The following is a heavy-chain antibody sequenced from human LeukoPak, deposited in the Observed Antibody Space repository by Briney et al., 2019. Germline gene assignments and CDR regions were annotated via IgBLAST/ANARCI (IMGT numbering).Heavy chain of an antibody. CDR3: AKSPQPPLICITIFGGQTFDI. CDR2: ISGSGTST. D-gene: IGHD3-3*01. J-gene: IGHJ3*02. CDR1: GFTFRNYT. Sequence: PGGSLRLSCAASGFTFRNYTMNWVRQAPGKGLEWVSPISGSGTSTYYADSVKGRFTISRDNSKNTLYLQMNSLRAEDTAVYYCAKSPQPPLICITIFGGQTFDIWGQGTMVTVSS. V-gene: IGHV3-23*01.